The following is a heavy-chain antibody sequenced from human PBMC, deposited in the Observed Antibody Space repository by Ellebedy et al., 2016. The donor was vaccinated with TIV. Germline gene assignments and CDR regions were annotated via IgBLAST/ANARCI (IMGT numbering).Heavy chain of an antibody. Sequence: PGGSLRLSCAASGFTVSGDYMSWVRKAPGQGLEWVAIMDSGGNTHYPDPVKGRFTVSRENSKNTLYLQMNSLRAEDTAVYYCAKQKSTSAGSSDIWGQGAMVTVSS. J-gene: IGHJ3*02. CDR3: AKQKSTSAGSSDI. CDR2: MDSGGNT. D-gene: IGHD2-2*01. V-gene: IGHV3-66*04. CDR1: GFTVSGDY.